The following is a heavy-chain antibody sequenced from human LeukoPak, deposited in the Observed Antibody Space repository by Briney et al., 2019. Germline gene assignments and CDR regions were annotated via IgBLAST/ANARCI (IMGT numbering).Heavy chain of an antibody. D-gene: IGHD2-15*01. J-gene: IGHJ5*02. CDR1: GGSISSSSYY. CDR3: ARGQSHGYCSGGSCPGFDP. V-gene: IGHV4-39*07. CDR2: IYYSGST. Sequence: PSETLSLTCTVSGGSISSSSYYWGWIRQPPGKGLEWIGSIYYSGSTYYNPSLKSRVTISVDTSKNQFSLKLSSVTAADTAVYYCARGQSHGYCSGGSCPGFDPWGQGTLVTVSS.